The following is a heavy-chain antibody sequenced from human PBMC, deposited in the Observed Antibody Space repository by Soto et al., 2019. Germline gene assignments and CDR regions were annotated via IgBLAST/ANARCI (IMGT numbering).Heavy chain of an antibody. CDR3: KMDPRVTTLRNAFDI. CDR1: GGAFSSYT. CDR2: IIPILGIA. Sequence: SVKVSCKASGGAFSSYTISWVRQAPGQGLEWMGRIIPILGIANYAQKFQGRVTITADKSTSTAYMELSSLRSEDTAVYYCKMDPRVTTLRNAFDIWGQGTMVTVSS. J-gene: IGHJ3*02. V-gene: IGHV1-69*02. D-gene: IGHD4-17*01.